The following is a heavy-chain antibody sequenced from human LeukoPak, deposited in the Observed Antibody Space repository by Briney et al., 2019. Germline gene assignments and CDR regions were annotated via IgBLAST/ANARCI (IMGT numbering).Heavy chain of an antibody. J-gene: IGHJ4*02. V-gene: IGHV3-30*18. CDR2: ISYDGSNK. CDR1: GFTFSSYG. Sequence: GGSLRLSCAASGFTFSSYGMHWVRQAPGKGLEWVAVISYDGSNKYYADSVKGRFTISRDNSKNTLYLQMNSLRAEDTAVYYCAKGLSPDYWGQGTLVTLSS. CDR3: AKGLSPDY. D-gene: IGHD3-16*02.